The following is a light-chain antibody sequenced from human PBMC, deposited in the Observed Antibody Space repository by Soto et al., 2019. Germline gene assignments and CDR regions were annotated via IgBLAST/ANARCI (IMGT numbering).Light chain of an antibody. V-gene: IGKV3-11*01. CDR2: VAS. CDR3: QQRSNWPWT. J-gene: IGKJ1*01. CDR1: QSVSSL. Sequence: EIVLTQSPATLYSSPGEEATLSCGASQSVSSLLAWYQQKPGQAPRLLIYVASNRATGIPARFSGSGSGTDFTLTISRLEPEDFAVYYCQQRSNWPWTFGQGTKVEI.